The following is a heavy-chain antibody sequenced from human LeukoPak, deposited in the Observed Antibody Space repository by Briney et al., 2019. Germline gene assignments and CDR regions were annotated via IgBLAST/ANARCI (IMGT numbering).Heavy chain of an antibody. D-gene: IGHD3-22*01. V-gene: IGHV3-43*02. CDR3: AKGYHYDSSGYYYLDC. J-gene: IGHJ4*02. CDR1: GFTFADYA. CDR2: IIGDGGST. Sequence: GGSLRLSCAASGFTFADYAMRWVRQAPGNGLEWVSFIIGDGGSTYYADSVKGRFTITRDNSKNTLYLQMNSLRTQDTALYYCAKGYHYDSSGYYYLDCWGQGTLVTVS.